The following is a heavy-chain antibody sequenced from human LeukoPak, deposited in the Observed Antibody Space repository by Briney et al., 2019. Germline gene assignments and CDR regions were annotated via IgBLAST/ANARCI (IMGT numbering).Heavy chain of an antibody. J-gene: IGHJ4*02. CDR2: INPSGGST. CDR3: ARGDIVVVPAAPLGDY. CDR1: GYTFTSYY. Sequence: ASVKVSCKASGYTFTSYYVHWVRQAPGQGLEWMGIINPSGGSTSYAQKFQGRVTMTRDTSTSTVYMELSSLRSEDTVVYYCARGDIVVVPAAPLGDYWGQGTLVTVSS. V-gene: IGHV1-46*01. D-gene: IGHD2-2*01.